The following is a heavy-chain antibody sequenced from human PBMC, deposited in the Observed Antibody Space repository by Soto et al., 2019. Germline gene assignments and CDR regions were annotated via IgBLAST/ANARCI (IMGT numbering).Heavy chain of an antibody. CDR1: GFVFGDYS. Sequence: GGSLGLSCKASGFVFGDYSMHWVRQPPARGLEWVAFISYDGRTTPYADSVKGRFSISRDDSNNALFLPVSSLRPDDAAIYFCARVAYCITRSCLSRYHHGLDVWGQGTTATVSS. D-gene: IGHD2-15*01. V-gene: IGHV3-30*04. CDR3: ARVAYCITRSCLSRYHHGLDV. CDR2: ISYDGRTT. J-gene: IGHJ6*02.